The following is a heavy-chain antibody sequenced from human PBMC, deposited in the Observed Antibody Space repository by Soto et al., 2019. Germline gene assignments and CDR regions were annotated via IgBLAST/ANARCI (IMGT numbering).Heavy chain of an antibody. J-gene: IGHJ4*02. D-gene: IGHD3-22*01. Sequence: GESLKISCKASGYSFNTYWIGWVRQVPGKGLEWMGIIYPGDSDTRYSPSFQGQVTISADKSFTTVYLQSNSLKASDTAIYYCARPGYYDSSGFFNFDHWGQGTLVTVSS. CDR2: IYPGDSDT. V-gene: IGHV5-51*01. CDR3: ARPGYYDSSGFFNFDH. CDR1: GYSFNTYW.